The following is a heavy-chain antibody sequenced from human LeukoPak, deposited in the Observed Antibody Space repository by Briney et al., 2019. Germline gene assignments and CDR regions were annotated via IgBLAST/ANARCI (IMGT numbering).Heavy chain of an antibody. Sequence: GGALRLSCAASGFTFSDYYMSWIRQAPGRGREWVSYISSSGSTIDYADSVKGRFTISRDNAKNSLYLQMDSLGAEDTAVYYCARSIQAGNRRWGQGTLVTVSS. D-gene: IGHD6-13*01. CDR1: GFTFSDYY. CDR3: ARSIQAGNRR. V-gene: IGHV3-11*01. J-gene: IGHJ4*02. CDR2: ISSSGSTI.